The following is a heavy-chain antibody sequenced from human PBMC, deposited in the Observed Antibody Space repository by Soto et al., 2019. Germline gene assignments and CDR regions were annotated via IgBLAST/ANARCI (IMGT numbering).Heavy chain of an antibody. CDR1: GFTFSSYG. Sequence: QVQLVESGGGVVQPGRSLRLSCAASGFTFSSYGMHWVRQAPGKGLEWVAVISYDGSNKYYADSVKGRFTISRDNSKNTLYLQMNSRRAEDTAVYYCAKDEAARPFYYYYGMDVWGQGTTVTVSS. CDR3: AKDEAARPFYYYYGMDV. D-gene: IGHD6-6*01. J-gene: IGHJ6*02. CDR2: ISYDGSNK. V-gene: IGHV3-30*18.